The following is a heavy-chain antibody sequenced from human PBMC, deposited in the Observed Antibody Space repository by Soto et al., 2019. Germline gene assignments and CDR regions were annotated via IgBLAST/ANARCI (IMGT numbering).Heavy chain of an antibody. CDR1: GYSFTFVNCW. CDR3: ARRSYSSGWRHYFEY. CDR2: IIPGDSNT. D-gene: IGHD6-19*01. J-gene: IGHJ4*02. V-gene: IGHV5-51*01. Sequence: GESLKISLNTSGYSFTFVNCWICLLRQTPGKGLEWMGVIIPGDSNTRYSPSFQGQVTISADKSISTAYLQWNSLKASDSAVYYCARRSYSSGWRHYFEYWGQGTLVTVYS.